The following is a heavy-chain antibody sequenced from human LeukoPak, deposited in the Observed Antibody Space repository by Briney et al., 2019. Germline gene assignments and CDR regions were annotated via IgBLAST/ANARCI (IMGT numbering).Heavy chain of an antibody. CDR1: GFTFSSYA. CDR2: ISGSGGST. J-gene: IGHJ4*02. D-gene: IGHD3-3*01. CDR3: AKATKYYDFWSGPYFDY. V-gene: IGHV3-23*01. Sequence: GGSLRLSCAASGFTFSSYAMSWVRQAPGKGLEWVSAISGSGGSTYYADSVKGRFTISRDNSKNTLYLQMNGLRAEDTAVYYCAKATKYYDFWSGPYFDYWGQGTLVTVSS.